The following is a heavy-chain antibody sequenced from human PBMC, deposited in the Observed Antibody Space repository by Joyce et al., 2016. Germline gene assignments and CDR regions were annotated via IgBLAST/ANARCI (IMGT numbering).Heavy chain of an antibody. Sequence: QEQLEESGGGVVQPGTSLRLSCTASGSIFSGYARNWVRQAPGKGLEWVAIISYDGPNKFYADSVGGRFTISRDNYKNTLFLQMNSLTIEDAGVYYCARRSGIPAGRRPGAFDMWGQGTVVTVSS. J-gene: IGHJ3*02. D-gene: IGHD6-13*01. CDR1: GSIFSGYA. CDR3: ARRSGIPAGRRPGAFDM. CDR2: ISYDGPNK. V-gene: IGHV3-30*04.